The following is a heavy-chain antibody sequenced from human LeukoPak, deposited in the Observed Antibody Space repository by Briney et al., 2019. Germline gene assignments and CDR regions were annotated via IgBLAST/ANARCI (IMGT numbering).Heavy chain of an antibody. CDR3: AKDLDRTPMVVLGG. CDR2: IYVGGSA. J-gene: IGHJ4*02. D-gene: IGHD3-10*01. CDR1: GFTVSNNY. V-gene: IGHV3-53*01. Sequence: GGSLRLSCAASGFTVSNNYMSWVRQTPGKGLEWVSVIYVGGSAYYADSVKGRFTISGDSSKNTLYLQMNSLRAEDTAVYYCAKDLDRTPMVVLGGWGQGTLVTVSS.